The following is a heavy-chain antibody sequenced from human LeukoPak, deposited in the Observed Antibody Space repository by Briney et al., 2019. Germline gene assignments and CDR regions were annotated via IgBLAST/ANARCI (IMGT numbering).Heavy chain of an antibody. CDR3: AQSLGSSNWIGNWFDP. CDR1: GGSISSSSHS. J-gene: IGHJ5*02. D-gene: IGHD6-13*01. Sequence: SETLSLTCTVSGGSISSSSHSWGWIRQPPGKGLEWTGSIYYTGRTYYHPSPKSRVTISVDTSKNQFSLKLSSVTAANTAVYYCAQSLGSSNWIGNWFDPWGQGTLVTVSS. CDR2: IYYTGRT. V-gene: IGHV4-39*01.